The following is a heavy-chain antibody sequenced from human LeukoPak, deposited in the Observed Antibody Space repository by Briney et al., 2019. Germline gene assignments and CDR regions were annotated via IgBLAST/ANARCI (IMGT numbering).Heavy chain of an antibody. J-gene: IGHJ6*02. CDR2: ISYDGSNK. D-gene: IGHD4-17*01. V-gene: IGHV3-30*04. CDR3: ARARTTVTTYPYYYYGMDV. Sequence: GGSLRLSCAASGFTFSSYAMHWVRQAPGKGLEWVAVISYDGSNKYYADSVEGRFTISRDNSKNTLYLQMNSLRAEDTAVYYCARARTTVTTYPYYYYGMDVWGQGTTVTVSS. CDR1: GFTFSSYA.